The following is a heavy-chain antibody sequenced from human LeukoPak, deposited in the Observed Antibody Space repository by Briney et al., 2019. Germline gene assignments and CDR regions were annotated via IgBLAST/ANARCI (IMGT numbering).Heavy chain of an antibody. CDR2: VYSSGST. D-gene: IGHD6-25*01. V-gene: IGHV4-59*08. CDR3: AKQGGVYSSGWIDY. Sequence: SETLSLTCTVSGGSISNSYWTWIRQPPGKGLEWIGNVYSSGSTNYNPSLMSRITISVDTSKNQFPLKLSSMTAADTAVYYCAKQGGVYSSGWIDYWGQGALVTVSS. J-gene: IGHJ4*02. CDR1: GGSISNSY.